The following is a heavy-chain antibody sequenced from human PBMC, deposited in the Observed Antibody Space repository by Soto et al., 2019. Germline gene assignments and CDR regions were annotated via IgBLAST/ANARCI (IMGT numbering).Heavy chain of an antibody. V-gene: IGHV3-21*01. CDR2: ISSSSSYI. CDR1: GFTFSSYS. J-gene: IGHJ5*02. Sequence: VQLVESGGGLVKPGGSLRLSCAASGFTFSSYSMNWVRQAPGKGLEWVSSISSSSSYIYYADSVKGRFTISRDNAKNSLYLQMNSLRAEDTAVYYCATTKYSSSWYGWFDPWGQGTLVTVSS. CDR3: ATTKYSSSWYGWFDP. D-gene: IGHD6-13*01.